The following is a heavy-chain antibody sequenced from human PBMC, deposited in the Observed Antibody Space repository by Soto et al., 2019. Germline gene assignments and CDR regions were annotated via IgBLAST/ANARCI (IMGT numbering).Heavy chain of an antibody. V-gene: IGHV1-18*01. Sequence: ASVKVSCKASGYTFTSYGISWVRQAPGQGLEWMRWISAYNGNTNYAQKLQGRVTMTTDTSTSTAYMELRSLRSDDTAVYYCARTYYDFWSGYYIPTNNWFDPWGQGTLVTVSS. CDR2: ISAYNGNT. CDR1: GYTFTSYG. J-gene: IGHJ5*02. CDR3: ARTYYDFWSGYYIPTNNWFDP. D-gene: IGHD3-3*01.